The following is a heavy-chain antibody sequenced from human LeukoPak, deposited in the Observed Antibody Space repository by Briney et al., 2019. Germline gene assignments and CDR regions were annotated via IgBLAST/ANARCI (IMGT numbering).Heavy chain of an antibody. J-gene: IGHJ4*02. CDR3: ARGLFGTGYAHFDY. CDR1: GGSISSGDYY. Sequence: PSETLSLTCTVSGGSISSGDYYWSWIRQPPGKGLEWIGYIYYSGSTYYNPSLKSRVTISVDTSKKQFSLKLSSMTAADTAVYYCARGLFGTGYAHFDYWGQGTLVTVSS. V-gene: IGHV4-30-4*02. D-gene: IGHD5-12*01. CDR2: IYYSGST.